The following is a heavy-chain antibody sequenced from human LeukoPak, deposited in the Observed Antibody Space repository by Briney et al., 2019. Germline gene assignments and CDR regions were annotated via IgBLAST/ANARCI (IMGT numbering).Heavy chain of an antibody. Sequence: GGSLRLSCAASGFTVGDAWMSWVRQAPGKGREWVGRIKSKIDGGTTDYAAPVKGRFTISRDSSKGTLYLQMSSLKTEDTALYYCAADSIPDYGDVRGDAFDIWGQGTMVTVSS. J-gene: IGHJ3*02. CDR1: GFTVGDAW. D-gene: IGHD4-17*01. CDR3: AADSIPDYGDVRGDAFDI. V-gene: IGHV3-15*01. CDR2: IKSKIDGGTT.